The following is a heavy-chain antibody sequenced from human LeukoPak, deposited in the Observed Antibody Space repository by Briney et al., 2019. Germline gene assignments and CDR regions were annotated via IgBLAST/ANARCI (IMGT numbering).Heavy chain of an antibody. V-gene: IGHV4-59*01. J-gene: IGHJ4*02. CDR1: GFTFSDSW. D-gene: IGHD3-3*01. CDR2: IYYSGSP. CDR3: AGLTRESAPRGKWDFWSGYSDY. Sequence: GSLGLSCAASGFTFSDSWMTWVRQAPGKGLEWIGYIYYSGSPNYNPSLRSRVTISVDTSKNQFSLKLGSVTAADTAVYYCAGLTRESAPRGKWDFWSGYSDYWGQGTLVTVSS.